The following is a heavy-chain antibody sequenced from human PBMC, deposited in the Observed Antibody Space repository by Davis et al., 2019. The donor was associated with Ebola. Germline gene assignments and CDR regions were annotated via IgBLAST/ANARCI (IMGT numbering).Heavy chain of an antibody. CDR2: ISSSSSYI. CDR1: GFTFSSYS. V-gene: IGHV3-21*01. D-gene: IGHD3-10*01. Sequence: GESLKISYAASGFTFSSYSMNWVRQAPGKGLEWVSSISSSSSYIYYADSVKGRFTISRDNAKNSLYLQMNSLRAEDTAVYYCARARGVIKDWGQGTLVTVSS. CDR3: ARARGVIKD. J-gene: IGHJ4*02.